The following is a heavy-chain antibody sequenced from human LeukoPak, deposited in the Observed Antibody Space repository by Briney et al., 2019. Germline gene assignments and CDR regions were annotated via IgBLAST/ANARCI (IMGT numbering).Heavy chain of an antibody. D-gene: IGHD3-3*01. CDR2: IYTSGST. J-gene: IGHJ3*02. CDR3: ARTYDFGRGPPGDAFDN. V-gene: IGHV4-4*07. CDR1: GGSISSYY. Sequence: SETLSLTCTVSGGSISSYYWSWIRQPAGKGLEWIGRIYTSGSTNYNPSLKSRVTMSVDTSKNQFSLKLSSVTAADTAVYYCARTYDFGRGPPGDAFDNWGPGTWVIVSS.